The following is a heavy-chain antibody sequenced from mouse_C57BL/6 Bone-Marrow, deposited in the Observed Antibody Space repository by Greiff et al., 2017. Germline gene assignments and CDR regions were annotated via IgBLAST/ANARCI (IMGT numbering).Heavy chain of an antibody. V-gene: IGHV1-19*01. CDR2: INPYNGGT. CDR3: ASNYAWFAY. J-gene: IGHJ3*01. D-gene: IGHD2-1*01. Sequence: EVQLQQSGPVLVKPGASVKMSCKASGYTFPDYYMNWVKQSHGKSLEWIGVINPYNGGTSYNQKFKGKATLTVDKSSSTAYMELNSLTSEDSAVYYCASNYAWFAYWGQGTLVTVSA. CDR1: GYTFPDYY.